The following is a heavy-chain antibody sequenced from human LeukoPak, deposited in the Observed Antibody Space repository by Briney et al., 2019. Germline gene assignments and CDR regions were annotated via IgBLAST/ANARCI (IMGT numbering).Heavy chain of an antibody. CDR3: SRGSASGIYPIDY. CDR2: INHVGRT. D-gene: IGHD5-12*01. V-gene: IGHV4-34*01. CDR1: GGSFSVYY. Sequence: PSETLSLTCAVYGGSFSVYYWSWIRQPPGKGLEWIAEINHVGRTNYNPSLKSRATISIDKSKNQVFLKLSSVTSADTAVEYFSRGSASGIYPIDYWGQGTLVTVSS. J-gene: IGHJ4*02.